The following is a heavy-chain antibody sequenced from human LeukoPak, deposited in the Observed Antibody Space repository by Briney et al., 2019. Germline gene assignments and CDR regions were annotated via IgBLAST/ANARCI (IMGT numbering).Heavy chain of an antibody. J-gene: IGHJ3*02. D-gene: IGHD5-24*01. CDR1: EFTFSSYG. CDR3: ARWMADI. CDR2: IRHDGSYK. Sequence: GGSLRLSCAASEFTFSSYGMHWVRQAPGKGLEWVTFIRHDGSYKYYADSVKGRFTISRDNSKNTLYLQMNSLRAEDTAVYYCARWMADIWGQGTMVTVSS. V-gene: IGHV3-30*02.